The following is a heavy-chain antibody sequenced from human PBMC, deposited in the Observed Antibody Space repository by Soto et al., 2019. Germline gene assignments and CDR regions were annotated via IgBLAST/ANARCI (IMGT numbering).Heavy chain of an antibody. CDR1: GGSISSYY. CDR2: IYYSGST. D-gene: IGHD3-9*01. V-gene: IGHV4-59*01. Sequence: SETLSLTCTVSGGSISSYYWSWIRQPPGKGLEWIGYIYYSGSTNYNPSLKSRVTISVDTSKNQFSLKLSSVTAADTAVYYCARQAGGIYDILTGYPSRIDYWGQGTLVTVSS. CDR3: ARQAGGIYDILTGYPSRIDY. J-gene: IGHJ4*02.